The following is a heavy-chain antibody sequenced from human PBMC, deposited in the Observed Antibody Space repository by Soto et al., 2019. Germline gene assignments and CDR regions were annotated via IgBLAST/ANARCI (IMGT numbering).Heavy chain of an antibody. V-gene: IGHV4-34*01. Sequence: SETLSLTCAVYGGSFSGYYWSWIRQPPGKGLERNGEINHSGSTKYNPSLKSRVTISVDTSKNQFSLKLSSVTAADTALYYCARGGHYYFWSGYYGNYYYYYGMDVWGQGTTVTVSS. CDR3: ARGGHYYFWSGYYGNYYYYYGMDV. D-gene: IGHD3-3*01. CDR2: INHSGST. J-gene: IGHJ6*02. CDR1: GGSFSGYY.